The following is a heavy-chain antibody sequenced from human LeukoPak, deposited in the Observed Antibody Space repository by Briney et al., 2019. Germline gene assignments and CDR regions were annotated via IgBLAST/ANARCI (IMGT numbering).Heavy chain of an antibody. CDR1: GFTFSSYA. CDR2: ISGSGAST. J-gene: IGHJ4*02. Sequence: GGSLRFSCAASGFTFSSYAMSWVRQAPGKGLEWVSAISGSGASTYYADSVKGRFTISRDNSKNTLYLQMNSLRAEDMAVYYCAKDIVVVTHGDYWGQGTLVTVSS. D-gene: IGHD3-22*01. V-gene: IGHV3-23*01. CDR3: AKDIVVVTHGDY.